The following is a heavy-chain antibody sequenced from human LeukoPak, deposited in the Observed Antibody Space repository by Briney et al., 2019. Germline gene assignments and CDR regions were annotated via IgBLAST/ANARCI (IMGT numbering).Heavy chain of an antibody. CDR3: ARGAARFLEWLSVYYYYYMDV. CDR1: GGSISSGGYY. D-gene: IGHD3-3*01. J-gene: IGHJ6*03. V-gene: IGHV4-30-2*01. CDR2: IYHSGST. Sequence: PSETLSLTCTVSGGSISSGGYYWSWIRQPPGKGLEWIGYIYHSGSTYYNPSLKSRVTISVDRSKNQFSLKLSSVTAADTAVYYCARGAARFLEWLSVYYYYYMDVWGKGTTVTVSS.